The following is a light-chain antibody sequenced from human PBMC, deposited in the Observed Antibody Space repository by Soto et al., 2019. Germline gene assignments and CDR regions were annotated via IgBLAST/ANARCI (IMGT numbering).Light chain of an antibody. CDR3: QQYDTFPRT. V-gene: IGKV3-20*01. Sequence: EIVLTQSPGTLSLSPGDRATLCCMASQSISSSYLAWYQQKPGQAPRLLIYGASRRATDIPDRFSGSGSGTDFALTITRLDPADFAVYFCQQYDTFPRTFGQGTKVEIQ. CDR2: GAS. J-gene: IGKJ1*01. CDR1: QSISSSY.